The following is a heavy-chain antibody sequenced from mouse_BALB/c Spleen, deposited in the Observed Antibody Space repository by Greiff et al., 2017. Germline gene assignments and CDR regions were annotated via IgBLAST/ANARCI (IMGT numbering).Heavy chain of an antibody. CDR3: ARGYGNYYAMDY. D-gene: IGHD2-1*01. V-gene: IGHV5-4*02. J-gene: IGHJ4*01. CDR2: ISDGGSYT. CDR1: GFTFSDYY. Sequence: EVKLVESGGGLVKPGGSLKLSCAASGFTFSDYYMYWVRQTPEKRLEWVATISDGGSYTYYPDSVKGRFTISRDNAKNNLYLQMSSLKSEDTAMYYCARGYGNYYAMDYWGQGTSVTVSS.